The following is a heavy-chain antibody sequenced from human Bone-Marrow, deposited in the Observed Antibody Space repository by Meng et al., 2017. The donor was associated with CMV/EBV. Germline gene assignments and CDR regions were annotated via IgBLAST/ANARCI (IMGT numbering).Heavy chain of an antibody. V-gene: IGHV4-39*07. CDR2: IYYTGGT. D-gene: IGHD3-3*01. CDR1: AGSISTSNFY. J-gene: IGHJ5*01. CDR3: ARVQMKLIGVVNSYLDS. Sequence: SETLSLTCTVSAGSISTSNFYWGWIRQPPGKGLEWIGSIYYTGGTYYNPSLKSRVTISVDTTKKQFSLNLSSVTAADAAVYYCARVQMKLIGVVNSYLDSWGQGAVVTVSS.